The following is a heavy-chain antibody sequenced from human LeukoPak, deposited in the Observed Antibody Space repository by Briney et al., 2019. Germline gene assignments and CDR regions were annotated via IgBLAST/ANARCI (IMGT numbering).Heavy chain of an antibody. J-gene: IGHJ6*03. D-gene: IGHD2-21*01. CDR1: GGSFSGYY. V-gene: IGHV4-34*01. CDR3: ARGVAPTDYYYMDV. CDR2: INHSGST. Sequence: SETLSLTCAVYGGSFSGYYWSWLRQPPGKGLEWIGEINHSGSTNYNPSLKSRVTISVDTSKNQFSLKLSSVTAADTAVYYCARGVAPTDYYYMDVWGKGTTVTVSS.